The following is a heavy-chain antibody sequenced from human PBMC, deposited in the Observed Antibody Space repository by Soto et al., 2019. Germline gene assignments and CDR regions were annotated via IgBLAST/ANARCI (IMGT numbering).Heavy chain of an antibody. D-gene: IGHD1-1*01. CDR2: IYYSGNT. V-gene: IGHV4-59*01. CDR1: GDSISSYD. CDR3: ARESGGGTPPGYGSFDY. Sequence: SETLSVTCPVSGDSISSYDWSWIRQPPGKGLEWIGYIYYSGNTHYNPSLKSRVTISVDTSNNQFSLKLSSVTAADTAVYYCARESGGGTPPGYGSFDYWGQGTLVTISS. J-gene: IGHJ4*02.